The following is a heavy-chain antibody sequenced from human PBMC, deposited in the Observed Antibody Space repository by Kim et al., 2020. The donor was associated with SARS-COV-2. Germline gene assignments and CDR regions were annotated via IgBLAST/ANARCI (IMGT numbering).Heavy chain of an antibody. CDR2: IYYSGST. Sequence: SETLSLTCTVSGGSISSYYWSWIRQPPGKGLEWIGYIYYSGSTNYNPSLKSRVTISVDTSKNQFSLKLSSVTAADTAVYYCARRTGGSYYVGGYYYYYYYMDVWGKGTTVTVSS. V-gene: IGHV4-59*08. CDR1: GGSISSYY. D-gene: IGHD1-26*01. J-gene: IGHJ6*03. CDR3: ARRTGGSYYVGGYYYYYYYMDV.